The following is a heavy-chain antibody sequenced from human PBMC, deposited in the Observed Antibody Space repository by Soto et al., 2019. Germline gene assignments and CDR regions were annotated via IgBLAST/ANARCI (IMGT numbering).Heavy chain of an antibody. CDR3: AKDKDSSSWYYDY. Sequence: DVQLVESGGGLVQPGRSLRLSCAASGFTFDDYAMHWVRQAPGKGLEWVSGISWNSGSIGYADSVKGRFTISRDNAKNSLYLQMNSLRAEDTALYYCAKDKDSSSWYYDYWGQGTLVTVSS. J-gene: IGHJ4*02. CDR1: GFTFDDYA. D-gene: IGHD6-13*01. V-gene: IGHV3-9*01. CDR2: ISWNSGSI.